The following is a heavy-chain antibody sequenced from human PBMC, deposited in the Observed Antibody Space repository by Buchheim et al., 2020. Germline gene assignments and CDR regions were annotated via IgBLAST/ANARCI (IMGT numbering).Heavy chain of an antibody. CDR3: VRYPYGIIPPGIDY. CDR1: GVSISSSNW. V-gene: IGHV4-4*02. Sequence: QVQLQESGPGLVGPSGTLSLTCAVSGVSISSSNWWSWVRQPPGEGLEWIGEMHHGGTTNYNPSLESRVTISVDKSKNHSSLKLTSVTAADTAVYYCVRYPYGIIPPGIDYWGQGTL. CDR2: MHHGGTT. D-gene: IGHD1-1*01. J-gene: IGHJ4*02.